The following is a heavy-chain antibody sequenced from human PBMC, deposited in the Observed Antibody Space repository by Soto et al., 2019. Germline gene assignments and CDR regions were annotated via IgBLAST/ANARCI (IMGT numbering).Heavy chain of an antibody. Sequence: QMQLVESGGGVVQPGRSLRLSCAASGFTFSNYGMHWVRQAPGKGLEWVSLILNDGSEDFYRDSVKGRFTISRDNSRNSLYLQMSSLRDDDTALYYCVRDDDFGPNALDLWGQGTMVSVSS. V-gene: IGHV3-33*01. CDR3: VRDDDFGPNALDL. CDR1: GFTFSNYG. CDR2: ILNDGSED. D-gene: IGHD1-1*01. J-gene: IGHJ3*01.